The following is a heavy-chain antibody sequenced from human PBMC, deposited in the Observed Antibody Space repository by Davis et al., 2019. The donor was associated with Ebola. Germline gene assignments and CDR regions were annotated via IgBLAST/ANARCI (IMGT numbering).Heavy chain of an antibody. CDR2: IYSGGST. D-gene: IGHD6-19*01. CDR1: GFTVSSNY. CDR3: ARDLSSGWYVWDY. J-gene: IGHJ4*02. V-gene: IGHV3-53*01. Sequence: GESLKISCAASGFTVSSNYMNWVRQAPGKGLEWVSGIYSGGSTYCADSVKGRFTISRDNSKNSLYLQMNSLRDEDTAVYYCARDLSSGWYVWDYWGQGTLVTVSS.